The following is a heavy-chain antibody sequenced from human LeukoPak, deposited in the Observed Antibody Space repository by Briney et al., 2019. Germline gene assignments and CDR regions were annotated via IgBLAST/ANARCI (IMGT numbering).Heavy chain of an antibody. V-gene: IGHV3-7*01. CDR3: ARAPSYSSSWYPYYYYYYYMDV. D-gene: IGHD6-13*01. CDR1: GFTFSSYW. Sequence: RGSLRLSCAASGFTFSSYWMSWVRQAPGKGLEWVANIKQDGSEKYYVDSVKGRFTISRDNAKNSLYLQMNSLRAEDTAVYYCARAPSYSSSWYPYYYYYYYMDVWGKGTTVTVSS. CDR2: IKQDGSEK. J-gene: IGHJ6*03.